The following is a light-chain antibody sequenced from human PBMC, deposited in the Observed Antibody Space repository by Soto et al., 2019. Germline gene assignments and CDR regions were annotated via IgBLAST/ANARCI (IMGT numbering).Light chain of an antibody. V-gene: IGKV1D-13*01. CDR1: QAINRA. CDR2: DAS. Sequence: IQLTQSPSSLSASVGDRVILTCRASQAINRALAWCPQRPGKPPKVLIYDASILESGVPSRFSGSGSGTDFTLTISSLQPEDFATYYCLQVDNYPLTFGGGTKVEIK. J-gene: IGKJ4*01. CDR3: LQVDNYPLT.